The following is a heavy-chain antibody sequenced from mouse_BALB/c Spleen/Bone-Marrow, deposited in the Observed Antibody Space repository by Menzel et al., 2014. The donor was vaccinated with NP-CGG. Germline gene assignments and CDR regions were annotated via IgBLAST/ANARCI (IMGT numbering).Heavy chain of an antibody. D-gene: IGHD1-2*01. J-gene: IGHJ3*01. Sequence: QVQLQQSGPQLVRPGASVKISCKASGYSISSYWMHWVKQRPEQGLEWIGMIDPSDSETRLNQKFKDKATLTVDKSSSTAYMQLNSPTSEDSAVYYCAPHYYGYAWFAYWGQGTLVTVSA. V-gene: IGHV1-74*01. CDR3: APHYYGYAWFAY. CDR1: GYSISSYW. CDR2: IDPSDSET.